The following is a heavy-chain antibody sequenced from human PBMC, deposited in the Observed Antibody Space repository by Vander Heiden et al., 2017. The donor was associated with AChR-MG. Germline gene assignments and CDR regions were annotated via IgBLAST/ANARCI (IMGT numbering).Heavy chain of an antibody. CDR1: GYTFTGYY. Sequence: QVQLVQSGAEVKKPGASVKVSCKASGYTFTGYYMHWVRQAPGQGLEWMGWINPNSGGTNYAQKFQGRVTMTRDTSISTAYMELSRLRSDDTAVYYCARDISGYSYGYSSDAFDIWGQGTMVTVSS. V-gene: IGHV1-2*02. J-gene: IGHJ3*02. CDR3: ARDISGYSYGYSSDAFDI. D-gene: IGHD5-18*01. CDR2: INPNSGGT.